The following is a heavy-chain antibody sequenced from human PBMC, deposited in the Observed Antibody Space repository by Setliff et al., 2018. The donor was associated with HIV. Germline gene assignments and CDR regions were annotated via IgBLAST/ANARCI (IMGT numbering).Heavy chain of an antibody. Sequence: ASVKVSCKASGYTFSNYAMHWVRQAPGQRLEWMGWINTGNGNTKYSQNFQDRVTITRNTSATTAYMELSSLRSEDTAVYYCARDSSLNIMGQNYLGVWGKGTTVT. CDR2: INTGNGNT. CDR1: GYTFSNYA. V-gene: IGHV1-3*04. D-gene: IGHD3-10*01. J-gene: IGHJ6*03. CDR3: ARDSSLNIMGQNYLGV.